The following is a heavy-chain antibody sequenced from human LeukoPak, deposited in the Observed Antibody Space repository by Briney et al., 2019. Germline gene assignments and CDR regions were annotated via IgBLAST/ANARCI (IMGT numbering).Heavy chain of an antibody. Sequence: GTLRLSCAASGLTFSSYGMSWVRQPPGKGLEWIGNIFYSGSTYYSPSLKSRVTISLDTSRNQFSLKLNSVTAADTAVYYCAKSNGYGLVDIWGQGTMVTVSS. CDR2: IFYSGST. CDR1: GLTFSSYG. D-gene: IGHD3-10*01. V-gene: IGHV4-34*12. J-gene: IGHJ3*02. CDR3: AKSNGYGLVDI.